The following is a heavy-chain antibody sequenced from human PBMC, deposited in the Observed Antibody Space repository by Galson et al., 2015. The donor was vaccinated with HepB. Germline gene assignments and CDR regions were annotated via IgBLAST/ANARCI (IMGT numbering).Heavy chain of an antibody. Sequence: SLRLSCAASGFTFSSYGMHWVRQAPGKGLEWVAVIWYDGSNKYYADSVKGRFTISRDNSKNTLYLQMNSLRAEDTAVYYCARDQAAAGVRYSNYYGMDVWGQGTLVTVSS. CDR1: GFTFSSYG. J-gene: IGHJ6*02. V-gene: IGHV3-33*08. CDR3: ARDQAAAGVRYSNYYGMDV. D-gene: IGHD6-13*01. CDR2: IWYDGSNK.